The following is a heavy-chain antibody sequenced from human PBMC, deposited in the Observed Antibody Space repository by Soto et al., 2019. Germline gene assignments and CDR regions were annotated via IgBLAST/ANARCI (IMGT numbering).Heavy chain of an antibody. CDR3: ARGNVANYFEP. CDR1: GYSFTSYW. D-gene: IGHD1-7*01. CDR2: IDPSDSYT. V-gene: IGHV5-10-1*01. Sequence: GESLKISCKGSGYSFTSYWISWVRQMPGKGLEWMGRIDPSDSYTNYSPSVQGQVTMSVDKSISTAYLQWSSLKASDAAVYYCARGNVANYFEPWGQGTLVTVSS. J-gene: IGHJ5*02.